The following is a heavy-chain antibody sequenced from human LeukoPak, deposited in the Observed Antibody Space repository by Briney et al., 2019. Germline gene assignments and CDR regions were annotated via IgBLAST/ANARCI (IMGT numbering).Heavy chain of an antibody. CDR1: GFTFNDYP. D-gene: IGHD3-3*01. Sequence: PGGSLRLSCAASGFTFNDYPMHWVRQAPGKGLEWVSLISGDGSVTYYADSVKGRFTISRDNSKNSLYLQMNSLRVEDTAVYFCARYFRSGPNISWGQGTLVTVSS. J-gene: IGHJ5*02. V-gene: IGHV3-43*02. CDR3: ARYFRSGPNIS. CDR2: ISGDGSVT.